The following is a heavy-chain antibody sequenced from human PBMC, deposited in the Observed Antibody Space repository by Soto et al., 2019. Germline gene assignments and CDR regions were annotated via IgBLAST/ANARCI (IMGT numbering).Heavy chain of an antibody. D-gene: IGHD3-10*01. V-gene: IGHV1-8*01. CDR3: ARPAFGGITMLRGVIHGMDV. J-gene: IGHJ6*02. CDR2: MNPNSGNT. CDR1: GYTFTSYD. Sequence: ASVKVSCKASGYTFTSYDINWVRQATGQGLEWMGWMNPNSGNTGYAQKFQGRVTMTRNTSISTAYMELSSLRSEDTAVYYCARPAFGGITMLRGVIHGMDVWGQGTTVTVYS.